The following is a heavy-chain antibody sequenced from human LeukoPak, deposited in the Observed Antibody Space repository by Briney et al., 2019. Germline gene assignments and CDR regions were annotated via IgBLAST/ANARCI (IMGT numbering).Heavy chain of an antibody. V-gene: IGHV1-8*01. CDR2: MNPNSGNT. CDR3: ARKNVVPAGGNNWFDP. D-gene: IGHD2-2*01. CDR1: GYTFTSYD. Sequence: GASVKVSCKASGYTFTSYDINWVRQATGQGLEWMGWMNPNSGNTGYARKFQGRVTMTRNTSISTAYMELSSLRSEDTAVYYCARKNVVPAGGNNWFDPWGQGTLVTVSS. J-gene: IGHJ5*02.